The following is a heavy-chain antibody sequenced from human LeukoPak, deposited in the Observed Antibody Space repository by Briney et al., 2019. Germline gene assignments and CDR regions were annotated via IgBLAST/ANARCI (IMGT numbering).Heavy chain of an antibody. CDR1: GYTFTGYY. J-gene: IGHJ4*02. D-gene: IGHD3-22*01. Sequence: ASVKVSCKASGYTFTGYYMHWVRQAPGQGLEWMGRISPNSGATNYAQRFQGRVTMTRDTSISTAYMELSRLRSDDTAVYYCARVSTVIVIDYWGQGTLVTVSS. CDR2: ISPNSGAT. V-gene: IGHV1-2*06. CDR3: ARVSTVIVIDY.